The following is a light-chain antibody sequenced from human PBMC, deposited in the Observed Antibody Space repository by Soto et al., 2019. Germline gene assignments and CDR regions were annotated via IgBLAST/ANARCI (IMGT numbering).Light chain of an antibody. V-gene: IGKV1-33*01. J-gene: IGKJ2*01. CDR2: DAS. CDR1: QDIKNY. Sequence: DIQMTQSPSSLSASVGDRVTITCQASQDIKNYLNWYQQKPGKAPKPLIYDASNLQTGVPSRFSGSGSGTVFTFSISSLQPEDIATYFCQQFEDLPYTFGQGTKVEIK. CDR3: QQFEDLPYT.